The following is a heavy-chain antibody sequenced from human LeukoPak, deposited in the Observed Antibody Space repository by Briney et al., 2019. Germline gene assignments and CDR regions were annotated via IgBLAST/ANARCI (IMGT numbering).Heavy chain of an antibody. CDR3: AKSTQPGGAWPYFDS. CDR2: LFSDGTT. Sequence: GGSLRLSCLASGFIVSNNYMNWVRQAPGKGLEWVSILFSDGTTHYADSVKGRFTISRDDAQNTLYLQMSSLRAEDTAVYYCAKSTQPGGAWPYFDSWGQGSLVTVSS. V-gene: IGHV3-53*01. CDR1: GFIVSNNY. J-gene: IGHJ4*02. D-gene: IGHD4-17*01.